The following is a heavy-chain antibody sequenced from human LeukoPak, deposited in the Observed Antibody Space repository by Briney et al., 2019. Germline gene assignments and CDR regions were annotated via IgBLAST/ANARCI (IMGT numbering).Heavy chain of an antibody. V-gene: IGHV3-30*04. CDR2: ISYDGSNK. J-gene: IGHJ4*02. D-gene: IGHD1-1*01. CDR3: ARGWNDAGFDY. CDR1: GFTFSSYA. Sequence: GGSLRLSCAASGFTFSSYAMHWVRQAPGKGLEWVAVISYDGSNKYYADSVKGRFTISRDNSKNTLYLQMNSLRAEDTAVYYCARGWNDAGFDYWGQGTLVTVSS.